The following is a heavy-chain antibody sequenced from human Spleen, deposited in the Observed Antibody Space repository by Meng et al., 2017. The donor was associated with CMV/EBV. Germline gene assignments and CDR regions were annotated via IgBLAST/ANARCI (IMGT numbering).Heavy chain of an antibody. CDR3: ARYSSSSPNSDY. CDR2: ISHDGSNK. J-gene: IGHJ4*02. Sequence: SLKISCAASGFTFSSYAMHWVRQAPGKGLEWVADISHDGSNKYYADSVKGRFTISRDNSKNTLYLQMNSLRAEDTAVYYCARYSSSSPNSDYWGQGTLVTVSS. CDR1: GFTFSSYA. V-gene: IGHV3-30*14. D-gene: IGHD6-6*01.